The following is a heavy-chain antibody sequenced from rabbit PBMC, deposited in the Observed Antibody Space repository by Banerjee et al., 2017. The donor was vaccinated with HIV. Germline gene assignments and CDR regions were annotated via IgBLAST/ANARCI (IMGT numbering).Heavy chain of an antibody. CDR1: GFSFSNKYV. J-gene: IGHJ4*01. CDR3: ARVVAGVYFNL. CDR2: IDTGSGSA. D-gene: IGHD4-1*01. V-gene: IGHV1S45*01. Sequence: QEQLEESGGDLVKPEGSLTLTCTASGFSFSNKYVMCWVRQAPGKGLEWIGCIDTGSGSAYYASWAKGRFTISKTSSTTVTLQMTSLTAADTATYFCARVVAGVYFNLWGPGTLVTVS.